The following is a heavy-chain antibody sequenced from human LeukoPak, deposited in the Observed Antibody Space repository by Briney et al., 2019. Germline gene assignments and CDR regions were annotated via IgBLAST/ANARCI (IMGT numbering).Heavy chain of an antibody. J-gene: IGHJ4*02. D-gene: IGHD3-3*01. V-gene: IGHV4-59*01. CDR3: ASRSSIWSGYQDTLYYFDS. CDR2: IYYSGST. CDR1: GGSISSYY. Sequence: SETLSLTCTVSGGSISSYYWSWIRQPPGKGLEWIGYIYYSGSTNHNPSLKSRVTISVDTSKNQFSLKLSPVTAADKAVYYCASRSSIWSGYQDTLYYFDSWGQGTLVTVSS.